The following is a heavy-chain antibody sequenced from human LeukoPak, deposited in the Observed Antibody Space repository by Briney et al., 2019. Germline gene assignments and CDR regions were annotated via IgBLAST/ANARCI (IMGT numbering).Heavy chain of an antibody. CDR3: ASESYGLDAFDV. CDR2: INSDGSST. D-gene: IGHD4-17*01. V-gene: IGHV3-74*01. Sequence: GGSLRLSCAASGFTFSSYWMHWVRQAPGKGLVWVSRINSDGSSTSYADSVKGRFTISRDNAKNTLYLQMNSLRAEDTAVYYCASESYGLDAFDVWGQGTMVTVSS. J-gene: IGHJ3*01. CDR1: GFTFSSYW.